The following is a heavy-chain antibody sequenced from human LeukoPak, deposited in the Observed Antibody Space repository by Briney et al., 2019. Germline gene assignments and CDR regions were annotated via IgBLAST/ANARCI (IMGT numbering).Heavy chain of an antibody. CDR2: IWYDGSNK. V-gene: IGHV3-33*01. Sequence: PGGSLRLSCAASGFTFSSYGMHWVRQAPGKGLEWAAVIWYDGSNKYYADSVKGRFTISRDNSKNTLYLQMNSLRAEDTAVYYCARDLVGAPRYYFDYWGQGTLVTVSS. CDR1: GFTFSSYG. CDR3: ARDLVGAPRYYFDY. D-gene: IGHD1-26*01. J-gene: IGHJ4*02.